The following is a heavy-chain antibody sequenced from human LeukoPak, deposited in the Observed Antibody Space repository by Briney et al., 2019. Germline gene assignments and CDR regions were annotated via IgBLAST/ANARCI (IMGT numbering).Heavy chain of an antibody. CDR2: ISSSRSNI. CDR3: ARGGAARPDY. V-gene: IGHV3-48*01. J-gene: IGHJ4*02. Sequence: GRSLRLSCATSGFTFSSYGMNWVRQPPGKGLEWVSYISSSRSNINYADSVKGRFTISRDNAKNSLYLQINSLRAEDTAVYYCARGGAARPDYWGQGTLVTVSS. CDR1: GFTFSSYG. D-gene: IGHD6-6*01.